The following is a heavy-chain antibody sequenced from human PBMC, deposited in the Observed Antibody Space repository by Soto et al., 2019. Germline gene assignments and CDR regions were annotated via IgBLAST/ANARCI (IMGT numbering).Heavy chain of an antibody. V-gene: IGHV3-23*01. Sequence: EVQLLESGGGLVQPGGSLRLSCAASGFTFSSYAMSWVRQAPGKGLEWVSAISGSGGSTYYADSVKGRFTISRDNSKNTLYLQMNSLRAEDKAVYYCAKDLERITIFGVVPGAFDIWGQGTMVTVSS. D-gene: IGHD3-3*01. CDR2: ISGSGGST. CDR1: GFTFSSYA. J-gene: IGHJ3*02. CDR3: AKDLERITIFGVVPGAFDI.